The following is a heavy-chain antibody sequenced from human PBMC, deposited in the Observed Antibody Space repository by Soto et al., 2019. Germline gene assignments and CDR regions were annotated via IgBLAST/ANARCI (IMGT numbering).Heavy chain of an antibody. CDR1: GYTFTTYA. D-gene: IGHD2-2*01. Sequence: QVQLVQSGAELKKPGASVKVSCKASGYTFTTYAISWVRQAPGQGLEWMGWISAYNGNTNYAQNLQGRVIMTTDTSTRTACMGLRRLRSVDTAVYFCTGDVPPVDYLGQGTLVTVSS. V-gene: IGHV1-18*01. CDR2: ISAYNGNT. CDR3: TGDVPPVDY. J-gene: IGHJ4*02.